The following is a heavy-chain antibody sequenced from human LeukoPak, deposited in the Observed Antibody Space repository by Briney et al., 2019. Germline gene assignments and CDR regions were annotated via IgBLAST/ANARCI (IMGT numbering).Heavy chain of an antibody. D-gene: IGHD6-19*01. CDR2: TYYSGST. CDR3: ARGWGSGWFYFDY. Sequence: SQTLSLTCTVSGGSISSGDYYWSWIRQPPGKGLEWIGYTYYSGSTYYNPSLKSRVTISVDTSKNQFSLKLSSVTAADTAVYYCARGWGSGWFYFDYWGQGTLVTVSS. V-gene: IGHV4-30-4*08. CDR1: GGSISSGDYY. J-gene: IGHJ4*02.